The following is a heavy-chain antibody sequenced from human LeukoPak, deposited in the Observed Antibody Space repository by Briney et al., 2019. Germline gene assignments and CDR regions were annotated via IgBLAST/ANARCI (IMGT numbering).Heavy chain of an antibody. V-gene: IGHV3-7*01. Sequence: GSLRLSSAASGFTFSSYWMSWVRQAPGKGLEWVANIKQDGSEKYYVDSVKGRFTISRDNAKNSLYLQMNSLRAEDTAVYYCARHLDGSCQPIDYWVQGTLVTVSS. CDR1: GFTFSSYW. CDR2: IKQDGSEK. CDR3: ARHLDGSCQPIDY. D-gene: IGHD2-15*01. J-gene: IGHJ4*02.